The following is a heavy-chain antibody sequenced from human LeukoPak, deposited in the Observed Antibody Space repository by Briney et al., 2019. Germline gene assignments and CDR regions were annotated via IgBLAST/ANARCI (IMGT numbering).Heavy chain of an antibody. D-gene: IGHD3-22*01. CDR1: GYTFTGYY. CDR2: INPNSGGT. Sequence: ASVTVSCTASGYTFTGYYMHWVRQPPGQGLEWMGWINPNSGGTNYAQKFQGRVTMTRDKSISTAYMELRRLRSDDTAVYYCWRDGVNILGRSYYAYYYYYRDVWGKGTTVTVSS. V-gene: IGHV1-2*02. CDR3: WRDGVNILGRSYYAYYYYYRDV. J-gene: IGHJ6*03.